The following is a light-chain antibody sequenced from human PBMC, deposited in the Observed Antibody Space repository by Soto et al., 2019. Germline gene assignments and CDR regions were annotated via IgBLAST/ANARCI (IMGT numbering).Light chain of an antibody. CDR1: QGISSA. CDR2: DAS. J-gene: IGKJ2*01. CDR3: QQFNSYPPSYT. Sequence: AVPLTQSPSSLSASVGDRVTITCRASQGISSALAWYQQKPGKAPKLLIYDASSLESGVPSRFSGSGSGTDFTLTVSSLQPEDFATYYCQQFNSYPPSYTFGQGTKLEIK. V-gene: IGKV1-13*02.